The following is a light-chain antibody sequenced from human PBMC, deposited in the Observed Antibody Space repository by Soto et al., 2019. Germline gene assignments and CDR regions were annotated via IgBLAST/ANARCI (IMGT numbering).Light chain of an antibody. Sequence: DIQMTRAPPTPSAAVGDRGTMTCRASQSISRWLNWYQQKPGKAPKLLIYEDYNLESGVPSRSSGSGSGTDFTLTIGGLQPDDFATYYCQQFNSYPITFGQGTRLEIK. V-gene: IGKV1-5*01. J-gene: IGKJ5*01. CDR3: QQFNSYPIT. CDR2: EDY. CDR1: QSISRW.